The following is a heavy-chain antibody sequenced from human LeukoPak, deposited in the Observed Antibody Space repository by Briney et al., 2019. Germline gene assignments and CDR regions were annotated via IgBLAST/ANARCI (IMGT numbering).Heavy chain of an antibody. J-gene: IGHJ6*02. CDR1: GGSFSGYY. V-gene: IGHV4-34*01. CDR2: INHTGST. CDR3: ARGKLGMRHYYYYGMDV. D-gene: IGHD7-27*01. Sequence: SETLSLTCDVYGGSFSGYYWTWIRQPPGKGLEWIGEINHTGSTNYNPSLKSRVTISVDTSKNQFSLKLSSVTAADTAVYYCARGKLGMRHYYYYGMDVWGQGTTVTVSS.